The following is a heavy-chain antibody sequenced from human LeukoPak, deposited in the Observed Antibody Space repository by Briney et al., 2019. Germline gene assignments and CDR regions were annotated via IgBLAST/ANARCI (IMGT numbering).Heavy chain of an antibody. D-gene: IGHD3-16*02. V-gene: IGHV3-21*01. CDR1: GFTFSSYS. Sequence: PGGSLRLSCAASGFTFSSYSMNWVRQAPGKGLEWVSSISSRSSYIYYADSVKGRFTISRDNAKNSLYLQMNSLRAEDTAVYYCARGVSQYRYDFDYWGQGTLVTVSS. CDR3: ARGVSQYRYDFDY. J-gene: IGHJ4*02. CDR2: ISSRSSYI.